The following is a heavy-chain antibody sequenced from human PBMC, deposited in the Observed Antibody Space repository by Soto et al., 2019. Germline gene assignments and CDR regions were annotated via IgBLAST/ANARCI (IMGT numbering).Heavy chain of an antibody. CDR1: GYAFTGYY. D-gene: IGHD4-17*01. J-gene: IGHJ4*02. CDR3: AREATVTDYYFDY. V-gene: IGHV1-2*04. Sequence: GASVKVSCKASGYAFTGYYMHWVRQAPGQGLERMGWINPNSGGTNYAQKFQGWVTMTRDTSISTAYMELSRLRSDDTAVYYCAREATVTDYYFDYWGQGTLVTVSS. CDR2: INPNSGGT.